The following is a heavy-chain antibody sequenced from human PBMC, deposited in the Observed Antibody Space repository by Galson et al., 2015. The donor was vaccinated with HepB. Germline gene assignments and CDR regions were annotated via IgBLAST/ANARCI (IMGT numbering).Heavy chain of an antibody. D-gene: IGHD3-9*01. CDR3: ARHLRYFDWLHHFDY. CDR1: GGSINNANYY. Sequence: LSLTCSVSGGSINNANYYWGWIRQPPEKGLGWIGTIFYNGSTYFNPYLKSRVIISVDTSKNQFSLKLRSVTAADTAVYYCARHLRYFDWLHHFDYWGQGTLVTVSS. CDR2: IFYNGST. V-gene: IGHV4-39*01. J-gene: IGHJ4*02.